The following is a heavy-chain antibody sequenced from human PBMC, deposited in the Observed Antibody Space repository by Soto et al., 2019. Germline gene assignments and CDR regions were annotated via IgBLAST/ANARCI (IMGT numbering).Heavy chain of an antibody. D-gene: IGHD3-16*01. CDR2: ISSNGGDNT. Sequence: GGSLRLSCAASGFTFNIYAMAWVRQAPGQGLEWVSIISSNGGDNTYYADSVKGRFTISRDNSKNTLFLQMNSLRAEDTAVYYCAKVWRNIPGIDPWGQGTLVTVSS. CDR1: GFTFNIYA. CDR3: AKVWRNIPGIDP. V-gene: IGHV3-23*01. J-gene: IGHJ5*02.